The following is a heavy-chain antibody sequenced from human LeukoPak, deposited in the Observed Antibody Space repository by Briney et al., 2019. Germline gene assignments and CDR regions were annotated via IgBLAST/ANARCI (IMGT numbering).Heavy chain of an antibody. CDR1: GGSLSSYY. Sequence: SETLSLTCTVSGGSLSSYYLSWIRQPPGKGLEWIGYIHNSGSTHYNFSLKSRVTMSLDTSKNQFSLKLTSVTAADTAVYYCARTDYSNTNWFDPWGQGTLVTVSS. V-gene: IGHV4-59*12. CDR3: ARTDYSNTNWFDP. CDR2: IHNSGST. D-gene: IGHD4-11*01. J-gene: IGHJ5*02.